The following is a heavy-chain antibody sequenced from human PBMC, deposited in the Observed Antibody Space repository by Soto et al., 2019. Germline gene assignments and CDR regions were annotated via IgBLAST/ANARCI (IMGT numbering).Heavy chain of an antibody. CDR1: GFTFSSYW. CDR2: INSDGSST. V-gene: IGHV3-74*01. J-gene: IGHJ6*02. D-gene: IGHD3-3*01. CDR3: ARSYDFWSGYTNPYGMDV. Sequence: EVQLVESGGGLVQPGGSLRLSCAASGFTFSSYWVHWVRQAPGKGLVWVSRINSDGSSTSYADSVKGRFTISRDNAKNTLYLQMNSLRAEDTAVYYCARSYDFWSGYTNPYGMDVWGQGTTVTVSS.